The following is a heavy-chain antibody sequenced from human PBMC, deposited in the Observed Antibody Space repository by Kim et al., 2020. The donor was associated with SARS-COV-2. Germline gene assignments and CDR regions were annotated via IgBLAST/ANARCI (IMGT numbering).Heavy chain of an antibody. D-gene: IGHD3-22*01. V-gene: IGHV1-2*02. Sequence: ASVKVSCKASGYTFTGYYMHWVRQAPGQGLEWMGWINPNSGGTNYAQKFQGRVTMTRDTSISTAYMELSRLRSDDTAVYYCARDGGYDSSGYYLYWYFDLWGRGTLVTVSS. J-gene: IGHJ2*01. CDR2: INPNSGGT. CDR1: GYTFTGYY. CDR3: ARDGGYDSSGYYLYWYFDL.